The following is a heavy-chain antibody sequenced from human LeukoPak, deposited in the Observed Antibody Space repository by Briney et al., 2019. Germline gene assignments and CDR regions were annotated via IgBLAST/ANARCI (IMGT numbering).Heavy chain of an antibody. CDR3: ATHGSGSYYKDGRFDY. CDR1: GFTFSSYA. J-gene: IGHJ4*02. Sequence: GGSLRLSCAASGFTFSSYAMHWVRQAPGKGLEWVAVISYDGSNKYYADSVKGRFTLSRDNSKNTLYLQMNSLRAEDTAVYSCATHGSGSYYKDGRFDYWGQGTLVTVSS. CDR2: ISYDGSNK. V-gene: IGHV3-30*04. D-gene: IGHD3-10*01.